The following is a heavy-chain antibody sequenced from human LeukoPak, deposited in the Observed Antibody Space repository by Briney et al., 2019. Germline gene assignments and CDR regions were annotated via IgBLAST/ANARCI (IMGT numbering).Heavy chain of an antibody. CDR2: FDPEDGET. J-gene: IGHJ3*02. CDR1: GYTLTELS. Sequence: ASVKVSCKVSGYTLTELSMHWVRQAPGKGLEWMGGFDPEDGETIYAQKFQGRVTMTEDTSTDTAYMELSSLRSEDTAVYYCATNALRVGITIFGVSHEAFDIWGQGTMVTVSS. CDR3: ATNALRVGITIFGVSHEAFDI. V-gene: IGHV1-24*01. D-gene: IGHD3-3*01.